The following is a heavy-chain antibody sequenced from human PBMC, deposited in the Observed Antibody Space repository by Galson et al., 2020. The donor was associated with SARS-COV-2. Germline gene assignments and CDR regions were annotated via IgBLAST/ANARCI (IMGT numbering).Heavy chain of an antibody. D-gene: IGHD3-10*01. Sequence: SVKVSCKASGGTFSFYTISWVRQAPGQGLEWMGRIIPVLGITNYAQRFQGRVTITADKSTSTAYLELSNLRSEDSAVYYCARGGAGDDSYYYYMDVWGRGTTVTISS. CDR3: ARGGAGDDSYYYYMDV. CDR1: GGTFSFYT. CDR2: IIPVLGIT. J-gene: IGHJ6*03. V-gene: IGHV1-69*02.